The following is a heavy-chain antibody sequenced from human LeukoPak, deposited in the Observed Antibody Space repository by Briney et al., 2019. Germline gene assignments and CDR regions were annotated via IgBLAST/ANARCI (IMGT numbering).Heavy chain of an antibody. Sequence: ASVKVSCKASGYTFTSYGISWVRQAPGQGLEWMGWISAYNGNTNYAQRLQGRVTMTTDTSTSTAYMELRSLRSDDKAVYYCARDTPGIRYFDWLEAPDYWGQGTLVTVSS. CDR1: GYTFTSYG. V-gene: IGHV1-18*04. D-gene: IGHD3-9*01. J-gene: IGHJ4*02. CDR2: ISAYNGNT. CDR3: ARDTPGIRYFDWLEAPDY.